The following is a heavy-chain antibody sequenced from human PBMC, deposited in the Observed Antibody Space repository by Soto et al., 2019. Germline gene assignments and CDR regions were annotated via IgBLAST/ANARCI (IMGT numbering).Heavy chain of an antibody. CDR1: GGSIDTNGYY. J-gene: IGHJ4*02. D-gene: IGHD5-12*01. Sequence: SETLSLTCIVSGGSIDTNGYYWSWIRQPPGKGLEWVGYIYYTGSTTYNPSLKSRLTLSVDTSKNQFSLKLRSVSAADTAVYYCARLGRWLQALDSWGQGTLVTVSS. CDR3: ARLGRWLQALDS. V-gene: IGHV4-61*05. CDR2: IYYTGST.